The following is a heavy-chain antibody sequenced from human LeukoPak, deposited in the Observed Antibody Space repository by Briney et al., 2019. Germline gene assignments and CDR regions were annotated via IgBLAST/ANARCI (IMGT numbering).Heavy chain of an antibody. CDR3: ARKANIDYGGNSGYYYMDV. CDR1: GFTFEDYG. V-gene: IGHV3-20*04. CDR2: INWNGGST. D-gene: IGHD4-23*01. Sequence: PGGSLRLFCAASGFTFEDYGMSWVRQASGKGLEWVSGINWNGGSTGYADSVKGRFTISRDNAKNSLYLQMNSLRAEDTALYYCARKANIDYGGNSGYYYMDVWGKGTTVTVSS. J-gene: IGHJ6*03.